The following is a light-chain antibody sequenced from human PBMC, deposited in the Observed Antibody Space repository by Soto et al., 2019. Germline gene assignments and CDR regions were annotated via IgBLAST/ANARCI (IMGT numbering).Light chain of an antibody. V-gene: IGKV1-9*01. Sequence: IQLTQSPSSLSASVGDSVTITCRASQGIGRYLAWYQQKPGKAPKLLIYSASTLQSGVPSGFTGSGSGKDFTLTISSRQPEDFATYYCQQLNRYPITCGQRTRLEIK. J-gene: IGKJ5*01. CDR1: QGIGRY. CDR3: QQLNRYPIT. CDR2: SAS.